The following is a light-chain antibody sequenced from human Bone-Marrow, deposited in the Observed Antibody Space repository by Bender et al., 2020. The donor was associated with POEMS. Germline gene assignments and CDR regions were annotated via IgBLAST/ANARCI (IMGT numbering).Light chain of an antibody. J-gene: IGLJ1*01. V-gene: IGLV2-23*01. CDR1: SSDVGTYNV. CDR3: CSYAGSNTYV. CDR2: EGS. Sequence: QSALTQPASVSGSPGQSITISCTGTSSDVGTYNVVSWYQQHPDKAPKLMIYEGSKRPSGVSNRFSGSKSGNTASLTISGLQAADEADYYCCSYAGSNTYVFGTGTEVTVL.